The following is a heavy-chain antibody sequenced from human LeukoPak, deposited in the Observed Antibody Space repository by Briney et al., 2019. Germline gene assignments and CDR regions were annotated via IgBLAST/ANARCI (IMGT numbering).Heavy chain of an antibody. Sequence: SGTLSLTCIVSGGSTSGGNYYWGWIRRPPGKGLEWIGGISSSGNTYYNPSLKSRITISIDTSKNHFSLKLSSVTAADTAVYYCARLGAEPTYYDFWSGYSSFYFDYWGQGTLVTVSS. CDR3: ARLGAEPTYYDFWSGYSSFYFDY. D-gene: IGHD3-3*01. V-gene: IGHV4-39*02. J-gene: IGHJ4*02. CDR2: ISSSGNT. CDR1: GGSTSGGNYY.